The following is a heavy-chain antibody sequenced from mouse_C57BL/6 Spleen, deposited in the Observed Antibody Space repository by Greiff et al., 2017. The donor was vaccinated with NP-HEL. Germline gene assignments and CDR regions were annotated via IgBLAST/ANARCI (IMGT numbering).Heavy chain of an antibody. CDR2: IWSGGST. D-gene: IGHD2-4*01. Sequence: QVQLKQSGPGLVQPSQSLSITCTVSGFSLTSYGVHWVRQPPGKGLEWLGVIWSGGSTDYNAAFISRLSISKDNSKSQVFFKMNSLQADDTAIYYCAKGIRTVPYYYAMDYWGQGTSVTVSS. J-gene: IGHJ4*01. V-gene: IGHV2-4*01. CDR3: AKGIRTVPYYYAMDY. CDR1: GFSLTSYG.